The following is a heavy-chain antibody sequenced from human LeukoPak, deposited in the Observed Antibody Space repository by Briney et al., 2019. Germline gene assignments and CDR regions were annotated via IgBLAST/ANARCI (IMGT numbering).Heavy chain of an antibody. J-gene: IGHJ4*02. D-gene: IGHD1-26*01. CDR2: INPNSGGT. V-gene: IGHV1-2*02. CDR1: GYTFTGYY. CDR3: ARVLPVGASEG. Sequence: ASVKVSCKASGYTFTGYYMHWVRQAPGQGLEWMGWINPNSGGTNYAQKFQGRVNMTRDTSVSTAYMELSRLRSDDTAVYYCARVLPVGASEGWGQGTLVTVSS.